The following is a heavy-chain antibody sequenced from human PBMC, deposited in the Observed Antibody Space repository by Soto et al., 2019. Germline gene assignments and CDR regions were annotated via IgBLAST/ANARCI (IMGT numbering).Heavy chain of an antibody. Sequence: PGESLKISCKGSGYSFSTYWIAWVRQMPDKGLEWMAIIYPGDSETRYSPSFQGQVTISADKSISTVYLQWSSLKASDTAMYYCARYSPYFDYWGQGTLVTVSS. CDR1: GYSFSTYW. D-gene: IGHD2-15*01. CDR3: ARYSPYFDY. CDR2: IYPGDSET. V-gene: IGHV5-51*01. J-gene: IGHJ4*02.